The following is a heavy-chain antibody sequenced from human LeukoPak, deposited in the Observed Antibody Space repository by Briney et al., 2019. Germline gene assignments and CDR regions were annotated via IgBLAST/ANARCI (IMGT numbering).Heavy chain of an antibody. V-gene: IGHV3-64*01. CDR2: ISGNGDTT. CDR3: AREGSPGTLDY. J-gene: IGHJ4*02. D-gene: IGHD1-26*01. Sequence: GGSLRLSCAASGFTFNGYSMHWVRQAPGREPEYISAISGNGDTTYYANSVKGRLTISRDNSKNTLYLQMGSLRVDDRALYYCAREGSPGTLDYWGQGTLVTVSS. CDR1: GFTFNGYS.